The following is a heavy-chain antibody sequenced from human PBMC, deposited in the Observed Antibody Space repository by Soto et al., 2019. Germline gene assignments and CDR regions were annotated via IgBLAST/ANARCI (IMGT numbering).Heavy chain of an antibody. J-gene: IGHJ6*02. CDR3: AREAGSGSYYPWNV. V-gene: IGHV1-2*02. D-gene: IGHD3-10*01. CDR1: GYAFTDYF. Sequence: XSVKVSCKASGYAFTDYFFHWVRQAPGRGLEWMGWINPYSGDTNYAQKFQGRITMTLDTSITTAYLELSLLTSDDTAIYYCAREAGSGSYYPWNVWGQGTTVTVSS. CDR2: INPYSGDT.